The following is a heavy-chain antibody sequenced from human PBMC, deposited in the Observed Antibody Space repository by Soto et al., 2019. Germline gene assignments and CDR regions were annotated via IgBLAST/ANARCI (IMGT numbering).Heavy chain of an antibody. D-gene: IGHD3-22*01. CDR3: AREASSGYYVTS. CDR2: INPSGGST. J-gene: IGHJ5*02. Sequence: QVQLVQSGTEVKKPGASVKVSCKASGYTFTNYYMYWVRQAPGQGLEWMGMINPSGGSTTYAQKFQGRVTMTRDTSTLTVYMELSSLRSEATAVYYCAREASSGYYVTSWGQGTLVTFSS. V-gene: IGHV1-46*01. CDR1: GYTFTNYY.